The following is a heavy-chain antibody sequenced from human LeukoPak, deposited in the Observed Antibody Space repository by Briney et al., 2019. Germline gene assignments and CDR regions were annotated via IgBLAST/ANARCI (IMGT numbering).Heavy chain of an antibody. CDR3: ARDKTVFGVVQPLDY. J-gene: IGHJ4*02. V-gene: IGHV1-69*04. CDR2: IIPILGIA. D-gene: IGHD3-3*01. Sequence: SVKVSCKASGGTFSSYAISWVRQAPGQGLEWMGRIIPILGIANYAQKFQGRVTITADKSTSTAYMELSSLRSEDTAVYYCARDKTVFGVVQPLDYWGQGTLVTVSS. CDR1: GGTFSSYA.